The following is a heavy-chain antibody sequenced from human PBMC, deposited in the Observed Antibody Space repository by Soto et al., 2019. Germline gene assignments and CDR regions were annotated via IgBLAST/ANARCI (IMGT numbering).Heavy chain of an antibody. V-gene: IGHV4-31*03. Sequence: QVQLQESGPALVKPSQTLSLTCTVSGGSIGSGGYYWSWIRQDPGKGLEWLGYFYFNGNTYCNPSVKSRIVLSSDTSQNLFSLRLSSVTAADTGMYFCARGRLTIHPGFDIWGQGTMVTVSS. CDR1: GGSIGSGGYY. CDR2: FYFNGNT. J-gene: IGHJ3*02. D-gene: IGHD3-9*01. CDR3: ARGRLTIHPGFDI.